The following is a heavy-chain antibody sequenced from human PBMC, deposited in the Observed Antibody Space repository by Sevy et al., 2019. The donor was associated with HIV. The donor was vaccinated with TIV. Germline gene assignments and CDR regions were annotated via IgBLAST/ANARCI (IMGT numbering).Heavy chain of an antibody. CDR1: GFSFSYYA. CDR2: MSYEGSSK. CDR3: VRGSGCRQHYYFDR. Sequence: GGFLRLYYAASGFSFSYYAMRWVRQAPGKGLVCVASMSYEGSSKSHADSVKGRFTISRDNSKNTPYLQINSLRDEDTAVYYCVRGSGCRQHYYFDRWGQGTLVTVSS. J-gene: IGHJ4*02. V-gene: IGHV3-30-3*01. D-gene: IGHD3-10*01.